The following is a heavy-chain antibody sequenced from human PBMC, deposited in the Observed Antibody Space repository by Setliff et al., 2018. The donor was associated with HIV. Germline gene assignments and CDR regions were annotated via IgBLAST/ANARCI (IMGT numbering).Heavy chain of an antibody. CDR3: ARRGLDTTLVDAFDI. J-gene: IGHJ3*02. D-gene: IGHD1-1*01. Sequence: LSLTCTVSGGSISSDNYYWSWIRQHPGKGLEWIGYIYYSGRTYYNPSLKSRVAISLDTSKNQFSLKLSSVTAADTAVYYCARRGLDTTLVDAFDIWGKGQWSPSPQ. CDR2: IYYSGRT. CDR1: GGSISSDNYY. V-gene: IGHV4-31*03.